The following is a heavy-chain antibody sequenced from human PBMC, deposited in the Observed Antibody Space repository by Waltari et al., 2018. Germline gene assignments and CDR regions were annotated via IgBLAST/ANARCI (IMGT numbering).Heavy chain of an antibody. Sequence: QVQLQESGPGLVKPSQTLSLTCTVSGGSISSGGYYWSWIRQHPGQGLEWLGYIYYSGSTYYNPSLKSRVTISVDTSKNQFSLKLSSVTAADTAVYYCAREPTLVEVLAFDIWGQGTMVTVSS. CDR2: IYYSGST. J-gene: IGHJ3*02. CDR1: GGSISSGGYY. V-gene: IGHV4-31*03. D-gene: IGHD3-10*01. CDR3: AREPTLVEVLAFDI.